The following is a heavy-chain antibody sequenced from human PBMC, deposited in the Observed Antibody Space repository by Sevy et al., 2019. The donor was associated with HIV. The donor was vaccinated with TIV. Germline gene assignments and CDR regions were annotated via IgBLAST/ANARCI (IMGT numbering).Heavy chain of an antibody. CDR3: AREWAPCRNIRYCSGDNCYYNWFDP. V-gene: IGHV3-30*10. CDR1: GFIFNDYA. CDR2: ISDDGNNK. Sequence: GGSLRLSCAASGFIFNDYAMHWVRQAPGKGLEWVAVISDDGNNKYYTDSVEGRFTISRDNSKDTLYLQMNSLRAVDTAIYYCAREWAPCRNIRYCSGDNCYYNWFDPWGQGTLVTVSS. D-gene: IGHD2-15*01. J-gene: IGHJ5*02.